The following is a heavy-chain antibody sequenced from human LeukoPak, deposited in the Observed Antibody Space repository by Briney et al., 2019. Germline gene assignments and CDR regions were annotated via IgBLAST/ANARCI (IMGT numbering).Heavy chain of an antibody. V-gene: IGHV4-59*01. CDR3: ARVTYYDILTGYYGWYFDY. J-gene: IGHJ4*02. Sequence: SETLSLTCTVSGGSISSYYWSWIRQPPGKGLEWIGYIYYSGGTNYNPSLKRRVTISVDTSKNQFSLKLSSVTAADTAVYYCARVTYYDILTGYYGWYFDYWGQGTLVTVSS. CDR1: GGSISSYY. D-gene: IGHD3-9*01. CDR2: IYYSGGT.